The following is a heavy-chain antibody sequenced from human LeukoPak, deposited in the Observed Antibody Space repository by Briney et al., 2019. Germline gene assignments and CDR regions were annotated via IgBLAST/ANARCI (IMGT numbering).Heavy chain of an antibody. J-gene: IGHJ4*02. Sequence: GESLKISCAASGFTFSSYGMHWVRQAPGKGLEWVAVISYDGSNKYYADSVKGRFTISRDNSKNTLYLQMNSLRAEDTAVYYCAKVGLYYYDSSGYYFDYWGQGTLVTVSS. CDR1: GFTFSSYG. CDR3: AKVGLYYYDSSGYYFDY. V-gene: IGHV3-30*18. D-gene: IGHD3-22*01. CDR2: ISYDGSNK.